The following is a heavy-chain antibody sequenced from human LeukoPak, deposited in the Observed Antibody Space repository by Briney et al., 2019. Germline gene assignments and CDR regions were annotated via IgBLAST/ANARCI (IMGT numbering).Heavy chain of an antibody. CDR3: ARAIRWASDY. CDR1: GCTFSSYG. J-gene: IGHJ4*02. D-gene: IGHD4-23*01. V-gene: IGHV3-64*01. Sequence: PGGSLRLSCAASGCTFSSYGMVWVRQAPGKGLEYVSGISSNGGTTYYGNSVKGRFTISRDNAKDTLHLQMGSLRTEDMAVYYGARAIRWASDYWGQKTRVTVAS. CDR2: ISSNGGTT.